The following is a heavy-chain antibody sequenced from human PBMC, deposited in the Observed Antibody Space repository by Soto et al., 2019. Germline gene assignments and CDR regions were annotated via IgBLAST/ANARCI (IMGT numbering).Heavy chain of an antibody. CDR2: IIPIIGST. CDR1: GGTFRTYA. J-gene: IGHJ3*01. Sequence: SLKVSCKTSGGTFRTYAISWVRQAPGQGLEWMGGIIPIIGSTTYVQKFQGRVTITADKSTSTVYMELTSLRSDDTAAYYWARAGLAYCGGDCSDDVFAVWGQGTMVTVSS. D-gene: IGHD2-21*02. CDR3: ARAGLAYCGGDCSDDVFAV. V-gene: IGHV1-69*06.